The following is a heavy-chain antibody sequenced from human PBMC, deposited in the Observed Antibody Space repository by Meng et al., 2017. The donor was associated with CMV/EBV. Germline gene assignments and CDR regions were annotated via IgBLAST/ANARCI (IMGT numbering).Heavy chain of an antibody. J-gene: IGHJ4*02. D-gene: IGHD3-10*01. CDR3: ARARGGYYFDY. Sequence: GESLKISCAASGFTFSDYYMSWIRQAPGKGLEWVSYISSSGSTIYYADSVEGRFTISRDNAKNSLYLQMNSLRAEDTAVYYCARARGGYYFDYWGQGTLVTVSS. CDR2: ISSSGSTI. V-gene: IGHV3-11*01. CDR1: GFTFSDYY.